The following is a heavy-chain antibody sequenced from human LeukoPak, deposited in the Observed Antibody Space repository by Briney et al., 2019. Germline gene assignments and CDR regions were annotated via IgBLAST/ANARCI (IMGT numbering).Heavy chain of an antibody. Sequence: GGSLRLSCAASGFTFSSYSMNWVRQAPGKGLEWVSSISSSSSYIYYADSVKGRFTISRDNAKNSLYLQMNSLRAEDTAVYYCARDLGQQPHYYYYYGMDVWGQGTTVIVSS. CDR1: GFTFSSYS. J-gene: IGHJ6*02. V-gene: IGHV3-21*01. D-gene: IGHD6-13*01. CDR3: ARDLGQQPHYYYYYGMDV. CDR2: ISSSSSYI.